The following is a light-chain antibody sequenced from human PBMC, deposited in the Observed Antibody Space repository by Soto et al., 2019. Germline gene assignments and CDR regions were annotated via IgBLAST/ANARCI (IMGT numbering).Light chain of an antibody. V-gene: IGKV3D-15*01. CDR2: GAS. CDR1: QSVRSN. Sequence: EILMTQSPATLSVSRGERATLSCRASQSVRSNLAWYQQKPGQAPRLLIYGASTRATGIPARFSGSGSGTEFTLTISSLQSEDFAVYYCQQYSEWPSWTFGQGTKVEI. CDR3: QQYSEWPSWT. J-gene: IGKJ1*01.